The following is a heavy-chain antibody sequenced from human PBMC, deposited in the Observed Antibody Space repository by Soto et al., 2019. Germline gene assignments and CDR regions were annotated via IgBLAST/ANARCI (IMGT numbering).Heavy chain of an antibody. CDR1: GFTLSSFG. Sequence: GGSLRLSCAASGFTLSSFGMHWVRQAPGKGLEWVAVIRYDGTKTNYVDSVKGRFTISRDNSRNTLYLEMDSLRAEDTAVYRCARDFTMGETYYGLSYYHMDVWGRGTTVTVSS. D-gene: IGHD4-17*01. CDR2: IRYDGTKT. J-gene: IGHJ6*03. CDR3: ARDFTMGETYYGLSYYHMDV. V-gene: IGHV3-33*01.